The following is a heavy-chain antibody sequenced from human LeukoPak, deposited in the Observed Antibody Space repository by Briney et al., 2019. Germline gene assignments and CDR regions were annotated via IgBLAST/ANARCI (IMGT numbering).Heavy chain of an antibody. CDR3: ARPAAGTAPYFDY. CDR1: GYSFTSNW. J-gene: IGHJ4*02. V-gene: IGHV5-51*01. D-gene: IGHD6-19*01. CDR2: IYPGDSDT. Sequence: GESLKISCKASGYSFTSNWIVWVRQMPGKGLEWMGIIYPGDSDTRYSPSFQGQVTISVNKSITTAYLQWSSLKASDTAMYFCARPAAGTAPYFDYWGQGTLVTVPS.